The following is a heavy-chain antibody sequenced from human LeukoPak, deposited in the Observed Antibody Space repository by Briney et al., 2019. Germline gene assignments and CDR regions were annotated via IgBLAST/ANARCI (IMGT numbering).Heavy chain of an antibody. CDR3: AREDTAMVNDY. J-gene: IGHJ4*02. CDR2: ITPILGIA. CDR1: GGDFSSYT. D-gene: IGHD5-18*01. V-gene: IGHV1-69*04. Sequence: GASVKVSCKASGGDFSSYTISWVRQAPGQGLEWMGRITPILGIANYAQKFQGRVTITADKSTSTAYMELSSLRSEDTAVYYCAREDTAMVNDYWGQGTLVTVSS.